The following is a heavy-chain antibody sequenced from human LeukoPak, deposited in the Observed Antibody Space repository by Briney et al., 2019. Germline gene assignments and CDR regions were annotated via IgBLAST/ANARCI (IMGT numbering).Heavy chain of an antibody. V-gene: IGHV3-30*03. Sequence: RSGGSLRLSCAASGFTFSIYGMHWVRQAPGKGLEWVAVISYDGSNKYYADSVKGRFTISRDNSKNTLYLQMNSLRAEDTAVYYCVQGGVTAYFDYWGQGTLVTVSS. CDR1: GFTFSIYG. D-gene: IGHD2-21*02. J-gene: IGHJ4*02. CDR2: ISYDGSNK. CDR3: VQGGVTAYFDY.